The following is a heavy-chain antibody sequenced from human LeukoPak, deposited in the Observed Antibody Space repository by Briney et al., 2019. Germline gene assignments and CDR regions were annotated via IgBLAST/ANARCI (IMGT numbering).Heavy chain of an antibody. CDR2: IIPILGIA. D-gene: IGHD2-15*01. CDR3: AQGCSGGSCYSRYYYYGMDV. J-gene: IGHJ6*02. Sequence: ASVKVSCKASGGTFSSYAISWVRQAPGQGLEWMGRIIPILGIANYAQKFQGRVTITADKSTSTAYMELSSLRSEDTAVYYYAQGCSGGSCYSRYYYYGMDVWGQGTTVTVSS. V-gene: IGHV1-69*04. CDR1: GGTFSSYA.